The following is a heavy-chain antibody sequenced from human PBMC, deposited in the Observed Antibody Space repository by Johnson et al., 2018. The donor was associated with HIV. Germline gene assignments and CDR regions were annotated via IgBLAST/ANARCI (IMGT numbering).Heavy chain of an antibody. CDR1: GFTFDDYA. Sequence: VQPVESGGVAIQPGGSLRLSCAASGFTFDDYAMHWVRQAPGKGLEWVGRIKSKTDGGTTDYAAPVKGRFTISRDDSKNTLYLQMNSLKTEDTAVYYCARGGMRGELGAFDIWGQGTMVTVSS. D-gene: IGHD1-26*01. CDR2: IKSKTDGGTT. J-gene: IGHJ3*02. CDR3: ARGGMRGELGAFDI. V-gene: IGHV3-15*01.